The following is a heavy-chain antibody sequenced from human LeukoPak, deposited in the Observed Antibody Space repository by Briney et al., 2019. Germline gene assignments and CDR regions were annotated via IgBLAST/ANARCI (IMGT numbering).Heavy chain of an antibody. J-gene: IGHJ3*02. D-gene: IGHD2-15*01. V-gene: IGHV1-46*01. CDR1: GYTFTSYY. CDR2: INPSGGST. Sequence: ASVKVSCKASGYTFTSYYMHWVRQAPGQGLEWMGIINPSGGSTSYAQKFQGRVTMTRDTSTSTVYMELSSLRSEDTAVYYCAGPYCSGGSCPTRDAFDIWGQGTMVTVSS. CDR3: AGPYCSGGSCPTRDAFDI.